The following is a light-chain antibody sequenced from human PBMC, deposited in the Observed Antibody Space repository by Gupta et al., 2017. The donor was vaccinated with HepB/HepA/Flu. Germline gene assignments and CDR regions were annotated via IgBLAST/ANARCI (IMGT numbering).Light chain of an antibody. J-gene: IGKJ3*01. CDR3: QQNGSIPFT. Sequence: DIQMTQSPSSLSASVGDRVTITCRASQSISSYLNWYQQKPGKAPKLLIYAASNLQTGVPSRFSGRASGTDFTLTISSLQPEDFATYYCQQNGSIPFTFGPGTKVDIK. CDR1: QSISSY. V-gene: IGKV1-39*01. CDR2: AAS.